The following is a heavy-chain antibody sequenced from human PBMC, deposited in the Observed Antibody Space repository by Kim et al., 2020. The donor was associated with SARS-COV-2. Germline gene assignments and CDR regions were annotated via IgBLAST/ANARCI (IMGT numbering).Heavy chain of an antibody. V-gene: IGHV4-38-2*02. CDR3: ARDPGYYDSSGYPCLFDY. CDR2: IYHSGST. CDR1: GYSISSGYY. J-gene: IGHJ4*02. Sequence: SETLSLTCTVSGYSISSGYYWGWIRQPPGKGLEWIGSIYHSGSTYYNPSLKSRVTISVDTSKNQFSLKLSSVTAADTAVYYCARDPGYYDSSGYPCLFDYWGQGNLVTVSS. D-gene: IGHD3-22*01.